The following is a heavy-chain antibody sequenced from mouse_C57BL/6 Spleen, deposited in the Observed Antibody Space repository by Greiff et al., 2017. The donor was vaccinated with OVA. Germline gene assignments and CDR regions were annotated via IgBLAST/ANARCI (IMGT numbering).Heavy chain of an antibody. J-gene: IGHJ4*01. CDR3: ATTYYYGSSPHAMDY. CDR2: IWGVGST. Sequence: QVQLKESGPGLVAPSQSLSITCTVSGFSLTSYGVDWVRQSPGKGLEWLGVIWGVGSTNYNSALKPRMRISKDNSKSQVFLKMNSLQTDDTAMYYCATTYYYGSSPHAMDYWGQGTSVTVSS. V-gene: IGHV2-6*01. CDR1: GFSLTSYG. D-gene: IGHD1-1*01.